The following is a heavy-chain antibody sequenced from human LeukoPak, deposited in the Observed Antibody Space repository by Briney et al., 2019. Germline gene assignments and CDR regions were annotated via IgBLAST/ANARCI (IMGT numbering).Heavy chain of an antibody. D-gene: IGHD2-8*01. J-gene: IGHJ4*02. Sequence: ASVKVSCKATGYTFTGYYIHWVRQAPGQGLEWMGWINPNGGGANYAQNFQGRVTPTRDTSISTAYMDLNRLRSDDTAVYYCARAPAVGYAARYFDYWGQGTLVTVSS. CDR3: ARAPAVGYAARYFDY. CDR2: INPNGGGA. V-gene: IGHV1-2*02. CDR1: GYTFTGYY.